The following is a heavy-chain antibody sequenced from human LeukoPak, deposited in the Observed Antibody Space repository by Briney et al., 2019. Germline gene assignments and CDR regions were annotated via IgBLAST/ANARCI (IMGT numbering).Heavy chain of an antibody. CDR3: ARAPEAWYSSGWYGFDY. J-gene: IGHJ4*02. CDR2: ISYDGSNK. CDR1: GFTFSSYA. Sequence: PGRSLRLSCAASGFTFSSYAMHWVRQAPGKGLEWVAVISYDGSNKYYADSVKGRFTISRDNSKSTLYLQMNSLRAEDTAVYYCARAPEAWYSSGWYGFDYWGQGTLVTVSS. V-gene: IGHV3-30-3*01. D-gene: IGHD6-19*01.